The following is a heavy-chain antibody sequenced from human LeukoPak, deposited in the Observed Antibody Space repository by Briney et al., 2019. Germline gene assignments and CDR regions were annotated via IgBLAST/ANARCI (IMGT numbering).Heavy chain of an antibody. CDR2: IYYSGST. J-gene: IGHJ4*02. Sequence: SETLSLTCTVSGXSISSSSYYWGSIRQPPGMGLEWIGSIYYSGSTYYNPSLKSRVTISVDTSKNQFSLKLSSVTAADTAVYYCARRGSSSWFSVDYWGQGALVTVSS. D-gene: IGHD6-13*01. V-gene: IGHV4-39*01. CDR3: ARRGSSSWFSVDY. CDR1: GXSISSSSYY.